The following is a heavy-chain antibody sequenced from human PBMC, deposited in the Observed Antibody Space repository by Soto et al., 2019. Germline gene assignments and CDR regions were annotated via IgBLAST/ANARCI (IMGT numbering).Heavy chain of an antibody. V-gene: IGHV1-69*12. CDR1: GGTFSSYA. CDR2: IIPIFGTA. J-gene: IGHJ6*02. Sequence: QVQLVQSGAEVKKPGSSVKVSCKASGGTFSSYALSWVRQAPGQGLEWMEGIIPIFGTANYAKKFQGRVTITADESTSTAYMELSSLRSEDTAVYYCAREGAVAGNLSYYSYGMDVWGQGTTVTVSS. CDR3: AREGAVAGNLSYYSYGMDV. D-gene: IGHD6-19*01.